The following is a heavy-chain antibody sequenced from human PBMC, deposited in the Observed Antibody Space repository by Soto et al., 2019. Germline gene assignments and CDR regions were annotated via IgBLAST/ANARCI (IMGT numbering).Heavy chain of an antibody. CDR2: IIPMFGSS. J-gene: IGHJ6*02. CDR3: ARSTPVVAAGTYYYSGMDV. CDR1: GGTFSNYA. V-gene: IGHV1-69*06. Sequence: QVQLVQSGAEVKKPGSSVKVSCKSSGGTFSNYAISWVRQAPGQGLEWMGGIIPMFGSSNYAQKFQGRVTFTADKSTGTAYMDMSSLTSEDTAVYYCARSTPVVAAGTYYYSGMDVWGQGTTVTVSS. D-gene: IGHD6-13*01.